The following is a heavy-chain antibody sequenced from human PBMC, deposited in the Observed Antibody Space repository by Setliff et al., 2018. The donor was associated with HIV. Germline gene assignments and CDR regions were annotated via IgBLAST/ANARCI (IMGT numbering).Heavy chain of an antibody. D-gene: IGHD6-25*01. CDR3: ARGSPFIAARNNWFDP. CDR1: GGSFSGYY. Sequence: ETLSLTCAVYGGSFSGYYWSWIRQPPGKGLEWIGEINHSGSTNYNPSLKSRVTISVDTSKNQFSLKLSSVTAADTAVYYCARGSPFIAARNNWFDPWGQGTLVTVSS. CDR2: INHSGST. V-gene: IGHV4-34*01. J-gene: IGHJ5*02.